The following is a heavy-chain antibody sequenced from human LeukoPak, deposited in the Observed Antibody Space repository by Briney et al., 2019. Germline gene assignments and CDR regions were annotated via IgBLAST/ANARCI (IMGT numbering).Heavy chain of an antibody. J-gene: IGHJ4*02. CDR3: ARGRSPFWSGYYTYFDY. CDR2: INHGGST. D-gene: IGHD3-3*01. Sequence: PSETLSLTCAVYGGSFSGYYWSWIRQPPGKGLEWIGEINHGGSTNYNPSLKSRVTISVDTSKNQFSLKLSSVTAADTAVYYCARGRSPFWSGYYTYFDYWGQGTLVTVSS. V-gene: IGHV4-34*01. CDR1: GGSFSGYY.